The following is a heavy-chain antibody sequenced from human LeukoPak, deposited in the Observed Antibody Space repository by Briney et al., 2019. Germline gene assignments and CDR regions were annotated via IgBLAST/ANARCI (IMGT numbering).Heavy chain of an antibody. D-gene: IGHD2-2*01. CDR2: ISAYNGNT. V-gene: IGHV1-18*01. CDR1: GYTFTSYG. J-gene: IGHJ4*02. CDR3: ARWSSTSWAYWGQYYFDY. Sequence: ASVKVSCKASGYTFTSYGISWVRQAPGQGLEWMGWISAYNGNTNYAQKLQGRVTMTTDTSTSTAYMELRSLRSDDTAVYYCARWSSTSWAYWGQYYFDYWGQGTLVTVSS.